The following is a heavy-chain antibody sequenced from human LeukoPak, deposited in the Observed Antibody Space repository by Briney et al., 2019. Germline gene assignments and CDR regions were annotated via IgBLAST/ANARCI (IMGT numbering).Heavy chain of an antibody. CDR2: IYXSGST. J-gene: IGHJ4*02. V-gene: IGHV4-39*01. D-gene: IGHD3-10*01. CDR1: GGSISSSSYY. Sequence: SLTCXXSGGSISSSSYYWGWIRQPPGKGLEWIGSIYXSGSTYYNPSLKSRVTISVDTSKNQFSLKLRSVNAADTAVYYCARHALLWFGELEGHYFDXXGQG. CDR3: ARHALLWFGELEGHYFDX.